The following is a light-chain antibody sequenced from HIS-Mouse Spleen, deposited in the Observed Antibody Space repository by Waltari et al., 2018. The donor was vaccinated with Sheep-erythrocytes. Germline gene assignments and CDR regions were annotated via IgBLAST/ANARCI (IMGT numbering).Light chain of an antibody. CDR3: QVWDSSSDHYV. V-gene: IGLV3-21*03. J-gene: IGLJ1*01. CDR1: NIGRKR. CDR2: DDS. Sequence: SYVLTQPPSVSVAPGKTPRITCGGNNIGRKRVHWYQQKPGQAPVLVVYDDSDRPSGIPERFSGSNSGNTATLTISRVEAGDEADYYCQVWDSSSDHYVFGTGTKVTVL.